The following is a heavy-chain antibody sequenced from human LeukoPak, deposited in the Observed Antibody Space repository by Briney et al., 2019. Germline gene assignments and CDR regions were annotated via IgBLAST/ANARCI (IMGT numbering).Heavy chain of an antibody. V-gene: IGHV3-11*01. D-gene: IGHD1-7*01. J-gene: IGHJ4*02. Sequence: GGSLRLSCAASGFTFSDYAMSWIRQAPGQGLEWVSYISRSGDTIDYADSVKGRFSISRDKAKNSLYLQMNRLRAEDTAVYYCAGYHWNSGVVYWGQGTLVSVSA. CDR2: ISRSGDTI. CDR1: GFTFSDYA. CDR3: AGYHWNSGVVY.